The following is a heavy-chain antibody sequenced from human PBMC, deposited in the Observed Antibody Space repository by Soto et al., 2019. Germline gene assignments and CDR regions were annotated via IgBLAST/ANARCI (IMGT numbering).Heavy chain of an antibody. D-gene: IGHD3-3*01. CDR3: ARDQYGFRSGSYYYAMEV. V-gene: IGHV4-61*01. Sequence: SETLSLTCTVSGGSVSSESHYWSWIRQTPGKGLEWIGYIYYTGSTNYNPSLKGRVTMSVDTSRDQVSLRLRSVTRADTAVYYCARDQYGFRSGSYYYAMEVWGQGTKVTVSS. CDR1: GGSVSSESHY. J-gene: IGHJ6*02. CDR2: IYYTGST.